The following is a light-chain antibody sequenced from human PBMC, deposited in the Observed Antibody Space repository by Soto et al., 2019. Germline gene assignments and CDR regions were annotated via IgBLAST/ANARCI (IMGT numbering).Light chain of an antibody. CDR1: QRVSTN. J-gene: IGKJ4*01. CDR2: RAS. CDR3: HQYNKWPPS. V-gene: IGKV3-15*01. Sequence: ETVMTQSPATLSVSPGERATLSCRASQRVSTNLAWYQQKPGQSPRLLIYRASTRATDIPARFSGSGSGTEFSLTISSLQSEDFAVYYCHQYNKWPPSFGGGTKVEIK.